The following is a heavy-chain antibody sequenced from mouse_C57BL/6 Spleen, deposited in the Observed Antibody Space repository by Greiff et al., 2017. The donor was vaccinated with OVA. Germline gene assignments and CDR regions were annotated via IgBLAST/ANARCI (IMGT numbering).Heavy chain of an antibody. CDR2: IDPSDSET. D-gene: IGHD1-2*01. CDR1: GYTFTSYW. V-gene: IGHV1-52*01. Sequence: QVHVKQPGAELVRPGSSVKLSCKASGYTFTSYWMHWVKQRPIQGLEWIGNIDPSDSETHYNQKFKDKATLTVDKSSSTAYMQLSSLTSEDSAVYYCARDGKNYFDYWGQGTTLTVSS. CDR3: ARDGKNYFDY. J-gene: IGHJ2*01.